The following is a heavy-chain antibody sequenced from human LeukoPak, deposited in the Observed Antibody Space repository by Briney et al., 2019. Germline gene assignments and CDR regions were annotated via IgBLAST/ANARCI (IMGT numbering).Heavy chain of an antibody. Sequence: SETLSLTCTVSGGSISSYYWSWIRQPAGKGLEWIGRIYTSGSTNYNPSLKSRVTMSVDTSKNQFSLKLSSVTAADTAVYYCARRGDILGATSSHSDYWGQGTLVTVSS. CDR3: ARRGDILGATSSHSDY. CDR1: GGSISSYY. D-gene: IGHD1-26*01. J-gene: IGHJ4*02. CDR2: IYTSGST. V-gene: IGHV4-4*07.